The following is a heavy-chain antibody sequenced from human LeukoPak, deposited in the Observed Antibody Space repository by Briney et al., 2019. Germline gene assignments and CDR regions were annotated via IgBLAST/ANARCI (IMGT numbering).Heavy chain of an antibody. CDR2: ISSYSDYI. J-gene: IGHJ4*02. CDR3: ARELSGRFDY. Sequence: GGSLRLSCAASGFTLSAYSMNWVRQAPGKGLEWVSSISSYSDYIYYADSVKGRFTNSRDNAKNSLYLQMNSLRAEDTAVYFCARELSGRFDYWGQGTLVTVSS. CDR1: GFTLSAYS. V-gene: IGHV3-21*01. D-gene: IGHD1-26*01.